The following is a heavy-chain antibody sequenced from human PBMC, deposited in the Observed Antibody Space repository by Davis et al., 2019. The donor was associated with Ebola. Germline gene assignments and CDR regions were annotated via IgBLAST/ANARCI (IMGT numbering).Heavy chain of an antibody. CDR2: INHSGST. CDR1: GGSFSGYY. CDR3: ARASYGGNSGLRY. Sequence: MPSETLSLTCVVYGGSFSGYYWSWIRQPPGKGLEWIGEINHSGSTNYNPSLKSRVTISVDTSKNQFSLKLSSVTAADTAVYYCARASYGGNSGLRYWGQGTLVTVSS. J-gene: IGHJ4*02. D-gene: IGHD4-23*01. V-gene: IGHV4-34*01.